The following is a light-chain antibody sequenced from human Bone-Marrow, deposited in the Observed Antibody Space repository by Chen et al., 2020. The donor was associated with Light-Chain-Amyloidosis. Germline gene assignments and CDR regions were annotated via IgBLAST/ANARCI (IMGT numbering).Light chain of an antibody. CDR1: SSDVGGDNH. CDR3: SSYTITNTLV. V-gene: IGLV2-14*01. CDR2: EVT. Sequence: QSALTQPASVSGSPGQSITISCTGTSSDVGGDNHVSWYQQHPDQAPKLMIYEVTNRPSWVPVRFSGSKSDNTASLTISGLQTEDEADYFCSSYTITNTLVFGSGTRVTVL. J-gene: IGLJ1*01.